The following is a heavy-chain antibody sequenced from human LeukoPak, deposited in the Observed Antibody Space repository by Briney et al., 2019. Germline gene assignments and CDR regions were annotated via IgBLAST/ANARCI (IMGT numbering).Heavy chain of an antibody. CDR1: GFTFSIYG. D-gene: IGHD2-2*01. V-gene: IGHV3-33*01. CDR3: ARAPPGYCSSTSCYLNY. J-gene: IGHJ4*02. CDR2: IWYDGSNK. Sequence: GTSLRLSCAASGFTFSIYGMHWVRQAPGKGLECVAVIWYDGSNKYYADSVKGRFTISRDNSKNTLYLQMNSLRAEDTAVYYCARAPPGYCSSTSCYLNYWGQGILATVSS.